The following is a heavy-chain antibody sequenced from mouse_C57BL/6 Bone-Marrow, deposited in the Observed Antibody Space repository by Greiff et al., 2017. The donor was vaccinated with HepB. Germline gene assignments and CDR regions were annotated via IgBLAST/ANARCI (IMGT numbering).Heavy chain of an antibody. CDR2: ISGGGGNT. V-gene: IGHV5-9*01. J-gene: IGHJ2*01. Sequence: VMLVESGGGLVKPGGSLKLSCAASGFTFSSYTMSWVRQTPEKRLEWVATISGGGGNTYYPDSVKGRFTISRDNAKNTLYLQMSSLRSEDTALYYCAREGYDGYYFDYWGQGTTLTVSS. CDR1: GFTFSSYT. CDR3: AREGYDGYYFDY. D-gene: IGHD2-2*01.